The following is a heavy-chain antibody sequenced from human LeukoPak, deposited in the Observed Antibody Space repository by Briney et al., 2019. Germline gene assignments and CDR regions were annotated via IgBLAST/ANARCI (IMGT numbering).Heavy chain of an antibody. J-gene: IGHJ4*02. V-gene: IGHV1-18*01. CDR3: ARDISSGWYGY. CDR1: GYTFTIYG. D-gene: IGHD6-19*01. Sequence: ASVKVSCXASGYTFTIYGISWVRQARGQGLEWMGWISAYNGNTNYAQKLQGRVTMTTDTSTSTAYMELRSLRSDDTAVYYCARDISSGWYGYWGQGTLVTVSS. CDR2: ISAYNGNT.